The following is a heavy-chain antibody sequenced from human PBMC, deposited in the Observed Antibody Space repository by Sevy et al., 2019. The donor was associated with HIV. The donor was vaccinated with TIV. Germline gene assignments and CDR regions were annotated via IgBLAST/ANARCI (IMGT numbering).Heavy chain of an antibody. J-gene: IGHJ4*02. V-gene: IGHV4-34*01. CDR2: INHSGTT. D-gene: IGHD3-22*01. CDR3: ARVGYNDSSGYYAPFDS. CDR1: GGSFSGYY. Sequence: SETLCLRCAVYGGSFSGYYWSWIRQPPGKGLEYIGEINHSGTTDYNSSLKSRVTLSVDTSKNQFSLKMTSVTAADTAVYYCARVGYNDSSGYYAPFDSWGQGTLVTVSS.